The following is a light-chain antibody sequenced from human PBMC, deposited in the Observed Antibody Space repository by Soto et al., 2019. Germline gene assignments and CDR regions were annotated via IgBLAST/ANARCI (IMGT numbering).Light chain of an antibody. CDR2: KAS. Sequence: DIPMTQSPSTLSASVGDRVTITCRASQSISDLLAWYQQKPGKAPKLLIYKASSLKSGVPSRFSGSGSGTEYTLTISSLQPDDFASYYCQQYNGYWTFGQGTKVEI. CDR1: QSISDL. V-gene: IGKV1-5*03. J-gene: IGKJ1*01. CDR3: QQYNGYWT.